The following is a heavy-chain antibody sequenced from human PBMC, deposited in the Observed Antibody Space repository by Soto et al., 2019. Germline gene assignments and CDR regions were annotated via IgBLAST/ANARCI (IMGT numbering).Heavy chain of an antibody. J-gene: IGHJ5*02. CDR2: MYYTGNK. D-gene: IGHD6-6*01. Sequence: SSETLSLTCTVSGGSISSSTYYWDWIRQPPVKGLEWIGAMYYTGNKNYNPSLESRVTMSVDTSKNQFSLKLSSVTPTDTAVYYCARRSSSSLGSLFDPWGRGILVP. CDR3: ARRSSSSLGSLFDP. V-gene: IGHV4-39*01. CDR1: GGSISSSTYY.